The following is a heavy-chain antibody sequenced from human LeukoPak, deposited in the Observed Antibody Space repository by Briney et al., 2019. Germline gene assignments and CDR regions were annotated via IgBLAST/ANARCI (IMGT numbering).Heavy chain of an antibody. CDR2: IYTSGST. CDR3: ARDLWSIAVAGVDYYYYMDV. Sequence: SETLSLTCTVSGGSISSYYWGWIRQPAGKGLEWIGRIYTSGSTNYNPSLKSRVTISVDTSKNQFSLKLSSVTAADTAVYYCARDLWSIAVAGVDYYYYMDVWGKGTTVTVSS. D-gene: IGHD6-19*01. J-gene: IGHJ6*03. V-gene: IGHV4-4*07. CDR1: GGSISSYY.